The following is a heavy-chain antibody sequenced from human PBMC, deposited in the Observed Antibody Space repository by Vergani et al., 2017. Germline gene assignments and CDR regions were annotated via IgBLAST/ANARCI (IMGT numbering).Heavy chain of an antibody. CDR2: ITPVFSTA. V-gene: IGHV1-69*01. CDR3: ARDEIAAAGTAGAYDI. J-gene: IGHJ3*02. D-gene: IGHD6-13*01. Sequence: QVHLVQSGAEVKKPGSSVKVSCKASGGTFSSYAINWVRQAPGQGLEWMGGITPVFSTANYAQKFQGRVTITADESTTTVYMELSSLRSEDTAMYYCARDEIAAAGTAGAYDIWGQGTMVTVSS. CDR1: GGTFSSYA.